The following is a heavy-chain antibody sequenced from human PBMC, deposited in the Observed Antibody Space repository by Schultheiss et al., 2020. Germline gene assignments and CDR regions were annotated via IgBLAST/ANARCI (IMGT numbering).Heavy chain of an antibody. CDR3: AKPLQSYYYYGMDV. CDR2: ISGSGGST. Sequence: GGSLRLSCAASGFTFSSYAMSWVRQAPGKGLEWVSAISGSGGSTYYADSVKGRFTISRDNSKNTLYLQMNSLRAEDTAVYYCAKPLQSYYYYGMDVWGQGTTVTVSS. V-gene: IGHV3-23*01. J-gene: IGHJ6*02. CDR1: GFTFSSYA.